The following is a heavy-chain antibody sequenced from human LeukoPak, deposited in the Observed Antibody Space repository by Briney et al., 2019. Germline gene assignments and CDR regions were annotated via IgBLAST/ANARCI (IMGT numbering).Heavy chain of an antibody. CDR1: GFTFSNYA. Sequence: PGGSLRLSCAASGFTFSNYAMSWVRQAPGKGLEWVSAISDSGDSTYYVDSVKGRFTISRDNSKTTLYLQVNSLRSEDTAVYYCAKVGVIGWAYMDVWGKGTRVTVSS. CDR3: AKVGVIGWAYMDV. D-gene: IGHD6-19*01. J-gene: IGHJ6*03. CDR2: ISDSGDST. V-gene: IGHV3-23*01.